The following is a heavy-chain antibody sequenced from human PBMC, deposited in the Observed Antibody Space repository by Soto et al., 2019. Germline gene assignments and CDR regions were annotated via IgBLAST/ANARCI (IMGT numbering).Heavy chain of an antibody. V-gene: IGHV1-3*01. Sequence: QVQLVQSGAEVKKPGASVKISCKASGYTFTRYTMNWVRQAPGQRLEWMGWINPDHGNTNSSQKFQDRVIITRDTSASTAYMDLSSLRSEDTAVYYFASGIATGQLDPWGQGTLVTVSS. CDR2: INPDHGNT. D-gene: IGHD6-13*01. CDR3: ASGIATGQLDP. J-gene: IGHJ5*02. CDR1: GYTFTRYT.